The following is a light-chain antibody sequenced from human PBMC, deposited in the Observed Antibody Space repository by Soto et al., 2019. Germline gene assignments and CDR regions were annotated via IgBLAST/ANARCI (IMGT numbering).Light chain of an antibody. CDR1: QSVYSN. V-gene: IGKV3-15*01. CDR3: QQYTKWPLT. Sequence: EIVMTQSPATLSVSPGQRATLSCRASQSVYSNLAWYQQKPRQAPRLLIYHASTRATGIPARFSGGGSGTEFTLTISSLQSEDFAVYYCQQYTKWPLTFGGGTKVEIK. CDR2: HAS. J-gene: IGKJ4*01.